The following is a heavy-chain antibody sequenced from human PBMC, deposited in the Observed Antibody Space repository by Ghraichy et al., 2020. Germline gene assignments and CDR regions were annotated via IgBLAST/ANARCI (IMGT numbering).Heavy chain of an antibody. V-gene: IGHV3-74*01. Sequence: GESLNISCAASGDISSYWMHWVRQAPGKGLVWVSRINSDGLRINYADSVKGRFTVSRDNAKNKLYLQMNSLSVEDTAIYYCTRVHCSGLCPGADWDFGLWGSGTLVTVSS. J-gene: IGHJ2*01. D-gene: IGHD2-15*01. CDR3: TRVHCSGLCPGADWDFGL. CDR2: INSDGLRI. CDR1: GDISSYW.